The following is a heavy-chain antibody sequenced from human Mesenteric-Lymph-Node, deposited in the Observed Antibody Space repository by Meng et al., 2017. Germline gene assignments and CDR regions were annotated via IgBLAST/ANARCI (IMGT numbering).Heavy chain of an antibody. J-gene: IGHJ4*02. V-gene: IGHV3-7*03. CDR3: AKVITAASLDMAFDD. Sequence: GESLKISCAASGFIFSNYWMSWVRQAPGKGLEWVAKIKQDGSVKSYVGSVRGRFTISRDNAKNSLYLQMNSLRAEDTALYYCAKVITAASLDMAFDDWGQRTLVTVSS. CDR2: IKQDGSVK. CDR1: GFIFSNYW. D-gene: IGHD6-13*01.